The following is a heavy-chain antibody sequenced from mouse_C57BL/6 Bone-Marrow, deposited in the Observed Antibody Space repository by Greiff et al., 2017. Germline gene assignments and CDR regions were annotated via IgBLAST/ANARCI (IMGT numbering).Heavy chain of an antibody. V-gene: IGHV1-69*01. D-gene: IGHD4-1*01. J-gene: IGHJ1*03. Sequence: QVQLQQPGAELVMPGASVKLSCKASGYTFTSYWMHWVKQRPGQGLEWIGEIDPSDSYTNYNQKFKGKSTLTVDKSSSTAYMQLRSLTSEDSAVYYCAREGLTGTCWYFDDWGTGTMVTVSS. CDR3: AREGLTGTCWYFDD. CDR2: IDPSDSYT. CDR1: GYTFTSYW.